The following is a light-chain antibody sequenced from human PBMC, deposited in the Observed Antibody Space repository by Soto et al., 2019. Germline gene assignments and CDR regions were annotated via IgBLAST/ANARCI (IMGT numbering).Light chain of an antibody. CDR3: QQSDRSLRT. V-gene: IGKV3-20*01. CDR2: GAS. CDR1: QTVRSSY. Sequence: EIVLTQSPATLSLSPGKRATLTCRASQTVRSSYLAWYQQKPGQPPRLLIYGASIRATGIPDRFSGSGSGTDFTLPIRRLEPEDFAVYFCQQSDRSLRTFGQGTKVQIK. J-gene: IGKJ1*01.